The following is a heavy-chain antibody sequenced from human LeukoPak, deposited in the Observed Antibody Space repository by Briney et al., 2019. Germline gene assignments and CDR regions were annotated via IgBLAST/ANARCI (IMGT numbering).Heavy chain of an antibody. CDR1: GYTFTSYY. D-gene: IGHD2-21*02. J-gene: IGHJ4*02. CDR3: ARDHYHKIHSVMVTAPDY. CDR2: INPSDGST. V-gene: IGHV1-46*01. Sequence: ASVKVSFKASGYTFTSYYMHWLRQAPAEGLEWVGVINPSDGSTSKSHKFQGRGTFTRDTSTSTVYMELSSLRSEDTAVYYCARDHYHKIHSVMVTAPDYWGQGTLVIVSS.